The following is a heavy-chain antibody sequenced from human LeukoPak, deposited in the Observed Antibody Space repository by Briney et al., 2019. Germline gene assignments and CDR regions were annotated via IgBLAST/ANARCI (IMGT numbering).Heavy chain of an antibody. CDR3: AREEPGIAAAGMDY. J-gene: IGHJ4*02. CDR1: RFTFSNFA. D-gene: IGHD6-13*01. V-gene: IGHV3-30-3*01. Sequence: PGGSLRLSCAASRFTFSNFAMHWVRQAPAKGVEWVAFISYDEYSKYYAASVKGRFTISRDSSKNTLYLQVNSRRAENTTVYYCAREEPGIAAAGMDYWGQGTLVTVSS. CDR2: ISYDEYSK.